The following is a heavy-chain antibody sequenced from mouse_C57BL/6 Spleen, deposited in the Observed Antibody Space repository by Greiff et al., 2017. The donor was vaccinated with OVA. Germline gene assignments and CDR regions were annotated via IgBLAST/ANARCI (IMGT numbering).Heavy chain of an antibody. CDR2: IDPETGGT. J-gene: IGHJ3*01. V-gene: IGHV1-15*01. D-gene: IGHD2-1*01. CDR1: GYTFTDYE. Sequence: VQLQQSGAELVRPGASVTLSCKASGYTFTDYEMHWVKQTPVHGLEWIGAIDPETGGTAYNQKFKGKAILTADKSSSTAYMELRSLTSEDSAVYYCTRCGNSAWFAYWGQGTLVTVSA. CDR3: TRCGNSAWFAY.